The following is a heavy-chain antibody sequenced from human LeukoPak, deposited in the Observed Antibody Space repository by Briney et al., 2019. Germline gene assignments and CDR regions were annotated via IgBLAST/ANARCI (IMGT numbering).Heavy chain of an antibody. V-gene: IGHV3-48*04. CDR1: GFTFSSYA. CDR3: ARGAYYDSYEEYFDY. D-gene: IGHD3-22*01. J-gene: IGHJ4*02. Sequence: GGSLRLSCAASGFTFSSYAMNWVRQAPGKGLEWVSYITNSGSTIYYADSVKGRFTISRDNAKNSLYLQMNSLRAEDTAVYYCARGAYYDSYEEYFDYWGQGTLVTVSS. CDR2: ITNSGSTI.